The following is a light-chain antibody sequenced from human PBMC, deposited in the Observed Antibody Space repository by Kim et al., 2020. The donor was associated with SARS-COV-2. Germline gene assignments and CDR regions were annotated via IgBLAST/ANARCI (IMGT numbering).Light chain of an antibody. J-gene: IGKJ4*01. Sequence: SASVGEGVTITCRASQDISNSLAWFQQKPGEVPKCLMYATSSLQSGVPSKFSGSGSGTDFTLTISSLQPEDFATYFCQQYKSYPLTFGGGTKVEI. CDR2: ATS. CDR3: QQYKSYPLT. CDR1: QDISNS. V-gene: IGKV1-16*02.